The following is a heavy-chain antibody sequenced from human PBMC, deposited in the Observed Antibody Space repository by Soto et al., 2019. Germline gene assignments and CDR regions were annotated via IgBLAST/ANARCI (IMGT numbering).Heavy chain of an antibody. CDR2: ISPYSGYT. D-gene: IGHD2-2*01. CDR3: AREASVLIPAAQPSRFDS. CDR1: GYSFMKYG. J-gene: IGHJ4*02. V-gene: IGHV1-18*01. Sequence: ASVKVSCKGFGYSFMKYGINWVRQAPGQGLEWVGWISPYSGYTHSAQKFHGRLTLTTDTAASTAYMELRILRSADTALYYCAREASVLIPAAQPSRFDSWGQGTMVTVST.